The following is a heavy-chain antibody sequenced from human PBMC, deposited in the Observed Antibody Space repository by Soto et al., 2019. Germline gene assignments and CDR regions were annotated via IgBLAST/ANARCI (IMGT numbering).Heavy chain of an antibody. CDR1: GFTFSSHG. V-gene: IGHV3-30*18. CDR3: AKDRGSSGWYDY. Sequence: QVQLVESGGGVVQPGRSLRLSCAGSGFTFSSHGMHWVRQAPGKGLEWVAVISYDGSNKYYADSVKGRFTISRDNSKNTLYLQMNSLRAEDTAVYYCAKDRGSSGWYDYWGQGTLVTVSS. CDR2: ISYDGSNK. D-gene: IGHD6-19*01. J-gene: IGHJ4*02.